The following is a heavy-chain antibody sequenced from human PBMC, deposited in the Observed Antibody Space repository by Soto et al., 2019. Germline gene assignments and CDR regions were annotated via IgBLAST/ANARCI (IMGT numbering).Heavy chain of an antibody. CDR1: GGSISSGPYS. V-gene: IGHV4-39*01. Sequence: PSETLSLTCTVSGGSISSGPYSWGWIRQPPGEGLEWIGTFYYRESTYYNPSLESRDTISVDTSKNQFALKVSSVTVADTAVYYCARLGGYCSSTSCYGYYGMDVWGQGTTVTVSS. J-gene: IGHJ6*02. CDR2: FYYREST. D-gene: IGHD2-2*01. CDR3: ARLGGYCSSTSCYGYYGMDV.